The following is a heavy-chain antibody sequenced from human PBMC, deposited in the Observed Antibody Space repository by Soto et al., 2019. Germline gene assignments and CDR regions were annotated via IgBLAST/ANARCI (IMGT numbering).Heavy chain of an antibody. J-gene: IGHJ5*02. CDR2: ISSSSSYI. V-gene: IGHV3-21*01. CDR3: AAVEYGSVTLWWFVP. CDR1: GFTFSSYS. D-gene: IGHD3-10*01. Sequence: EVQLVEPGGGLLKPGGSLRLSCAASGFTFSSYSMNWVRQAPGKRLEWVSSISSSSSYIYYADSVKGRFTISRDNAKNSLYLQMNGLRAEDRAVYYCAAVEYGSVTLWWFVPWGQGTLVTVSS.